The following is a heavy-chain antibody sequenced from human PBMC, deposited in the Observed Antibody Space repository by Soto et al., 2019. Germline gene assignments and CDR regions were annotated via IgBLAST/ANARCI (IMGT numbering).Heavy chain of an antibody. CDR2: IYHSGSI. Sequence: QVQLQESGPGLVKPSGTLSLTCTVSNVSISSRKWWTWVRQTPGKGLDWIGEIYHSGSINHNPSLKSRVTMSLEKSKHQFSLMMTSLPAAATPVYYCANKFGELLAPAFDIRGQGTVVTVSS. J-gene: IGHJ3*02. CDR3: ANKFGELLAPAFDI. CDR1: NVSISSRKW. V-gene: IGHV4-4*02. D-gene: IGHD3-10*01.